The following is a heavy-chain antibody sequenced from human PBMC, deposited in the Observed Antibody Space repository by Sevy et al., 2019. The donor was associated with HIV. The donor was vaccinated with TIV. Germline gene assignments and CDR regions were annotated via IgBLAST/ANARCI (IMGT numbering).Heavy chain of an antibody. CDR2: FDPEDDER. D-gene: IGHD3-22*01. J-gene: IGHJ4*02. CDR3: ATTKDYYENSGDPFDY. CDR1: GNTLTQLS. Sequence: ASVKVSCKVSGNTLTQLSMHWVRQVPGKGLEWMGSFDPEDDERIYARTFQGRVTMTEDTSTDTAYMELSSLKSEDTAVYYCATTKDYYENSGDPFDYWGQGTLVTVSS. V-gene: IGHV1-24*01.